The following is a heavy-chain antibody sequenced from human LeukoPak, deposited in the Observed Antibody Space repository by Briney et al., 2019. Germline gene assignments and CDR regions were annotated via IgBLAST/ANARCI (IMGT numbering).Heavy chain of an antibody. Sequence: SLRLSCAASGFTFDEYAMHWVRQAPGKGLEWVSGISYSSATIGYVDSVKGRFIISRDNAKNSLYLQMNSLRAEDTALYFCAKDRGGGPQLGDAFDVWGQGTMVSVSS. J-gene: IGHJ3*01. CDR1: GFTFDEYA. D-gene: IGHD2-15*01. CDR3: AKDRGGGPQLGDAFDV. CDR2: ISYSSATI. V-gene: IGHV3-9*01.